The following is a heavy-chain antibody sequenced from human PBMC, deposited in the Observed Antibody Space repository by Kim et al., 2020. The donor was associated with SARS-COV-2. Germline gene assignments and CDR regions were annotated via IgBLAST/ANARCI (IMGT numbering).Heavy chain of an antibody. CDR2: IYYSGST. J-gene: IGHJ4*02. V-gene: IGHV4-39*01. CDR3: AKTWLQEPYFDY. CDR1: GGSISSSSYY. D-gene: IGHD4-4*01. Sequence: SETLSLTCTVSGGSISSSSYYWGWIRQPPGKGLEWIGSIYYSGSTYYNPSLKSRVTISVDTSKNQFSLKLSSVTAADTAVYYCAKTWLQEPYFDYWGQGTLVTVSS.